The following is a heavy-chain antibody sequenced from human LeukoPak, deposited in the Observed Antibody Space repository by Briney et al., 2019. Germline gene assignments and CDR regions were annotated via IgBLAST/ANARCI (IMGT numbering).Heavy chain of an antibody. D-gene: IGHD3-22*01. Sequence: GASVKVSCKASGYTFTGYYMHWVRQAPGQGLEWMGRINPNSGGTNYAQKFQGRVAMTRDMSISTAYMELSRLRSDDTAVYYCARGSRIGGRNYDSSGYYYWGQGTLVTVSS. V-gene: IGHV1-2*06. CDR1: GYTFTGYY. CDR2: INPNSGGT. CDR3: ARGSRIGGRNYDSSGYYY. J-gene: IGHJ4*02.